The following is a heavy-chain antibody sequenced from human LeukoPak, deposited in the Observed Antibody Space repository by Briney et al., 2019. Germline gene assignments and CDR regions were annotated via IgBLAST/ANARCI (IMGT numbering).Heavy chain of an antibody. Sequence: GGSLRLSCAASGFTFSSYAMSWVRQAPGKGLEWVSAISGSGGSTYYADSVKGRFTISRDNSKNTLYLQMNSLRAGDTAVYYCARARSSSGWYLGDAFDIWGQGTMVTVSS. V-gene: IGHV3-23*01. J-gene: IGHJ3*02. CDR3: ARARSSSGWYLGDAFDI. D-gene: IGHD6-19*01. CDR2: ISGSGGST. CDR1: GFTFSSYA.